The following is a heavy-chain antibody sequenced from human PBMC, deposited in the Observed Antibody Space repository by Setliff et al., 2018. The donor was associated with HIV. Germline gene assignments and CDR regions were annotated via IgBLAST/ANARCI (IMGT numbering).Heavy chain of an antibody. V-gene: IGHV1-8*01. D-gene: IGHD3-10*01. CDR1: GHTFSNYD. Sequence: ASVKVSCKASGHTFSNYDVIWVRRATGQGLEWMGWMNPNSGDTGYAQKFQGRVIMTRDISISTAYMELSSLTSADTAVYYCASGKGVRGVIITGGLDVWGKGTTVTVSS. CDR2: MNPNSGDT. CDR3: ASGKGVRGVIITGGLDV. J-gene: IGHJ6*04.